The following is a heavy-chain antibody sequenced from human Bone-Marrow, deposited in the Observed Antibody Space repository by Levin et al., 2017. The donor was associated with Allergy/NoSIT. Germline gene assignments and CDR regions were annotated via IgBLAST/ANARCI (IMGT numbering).Heavy chain of an antibody. D-gene: IGHD2-8*01. CDR2: INPNSGGT. J-gene: IGHJ4*02. CDR1: GYTFTGYY. V-gene: IGHV1-2*02. Sequence: ASVKVSCKASGYTFTGYYMHWVRQAPGQGLEWMGWINPNSGGTNYAQKFQGRVTMTRDTSISTAYMELSRLRSDDTAVYYCARVGCGNIVLMVYAIGGGQGTLVTVSS. CDR3: ARVGCGNIVLMVYAIG.